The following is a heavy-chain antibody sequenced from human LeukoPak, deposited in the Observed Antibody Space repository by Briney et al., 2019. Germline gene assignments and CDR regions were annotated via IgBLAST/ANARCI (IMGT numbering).Heavy chain of an antibody. Sequence: GGSLRLSCAASGFTFSSYNMNWVRQAPGKGLEWVSYISSGSSTVYYADSVKGRFSISRDNAKNSLYLQMNGLRAEDTAVYYCASPEGLLLDCWGQGTLVTVSS. J-gene: IGHJ4*02. V-gene: IGHV3-48*01. CDR1: GFTFSSYN. CDR2: ISSGSSTV. CDR3: ASPEGLLLDC. D-gene: IGHD2-21*02.